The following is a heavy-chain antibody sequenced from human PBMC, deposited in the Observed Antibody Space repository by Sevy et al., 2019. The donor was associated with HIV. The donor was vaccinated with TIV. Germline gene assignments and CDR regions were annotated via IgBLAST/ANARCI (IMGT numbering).Heavy chain of an antibody. V-gene: IGHV3-30*04. Sequence: GGSLKLSCAASGFTFSSYAMHWVRQAPGKGLEWVAVISYDGSNKYYEDSGKGRFTISRDNSKNTPYLQMNSLRAEETAVYYCSSPPHYYDSSGYYYDFDYSGQGTLVTVSS. D-gene: IGHD3-22*01. CDR1: GFTFSSYA. CDR2: ISYDGSNK. CDR3: SSPPHYYDSSGYYYDFDY. J-gene: IGHJ4*02.